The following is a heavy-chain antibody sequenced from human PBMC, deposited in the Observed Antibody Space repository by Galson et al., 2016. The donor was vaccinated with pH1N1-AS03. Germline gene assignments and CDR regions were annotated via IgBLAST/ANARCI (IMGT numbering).Heavy chain of an antibody. CDR1: GFSFNNYA. J-gene: IGHJ4*02. CDR2: IGGRLNKT. Sequence: SLRLSCAASGFSFNNYAMSWVRQAPGKGLEWVSSIGGRLNKTDYADSVKGRFTISRDNPRNTLYLQMNTLGADDTAVYYCAKMGSTTGNDYWGQGTLVTVSS. V-gene: IGHV3-23*01. CDR3: AKMGSTTGNDY. D-gene: IGHD1-1*01.